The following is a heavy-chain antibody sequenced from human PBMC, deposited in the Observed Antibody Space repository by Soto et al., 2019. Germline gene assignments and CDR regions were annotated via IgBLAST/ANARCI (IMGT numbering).Heavy chain of an antibody. CDR3: ATSYGSGYRAFDS. CDR1: GDTFNFYS. CDR2: INPILSMS. Sequence: VKVSCKASGDTFNFYSINWVRQAPGLGLQWMGRINPILSMSNYAPRFQGRVTMTADKSTSTAYMELSGLRSEDTAMYYCATSYGSGYRAFDSWGQGALVTVSS. V-gene: IGHV1-69*02. D-gene: IGHD3-10*01. J-gene: IGHJ4*02.